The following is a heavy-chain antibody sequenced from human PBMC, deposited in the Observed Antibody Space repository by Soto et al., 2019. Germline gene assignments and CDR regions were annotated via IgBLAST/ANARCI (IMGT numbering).Heavy chain of an antibody. V-gene: IGHV4-59*01. D-gene: IGHD5-12*01. CDR3: ARASSQRWLRSERTFDY. CDR2: IYYSGST. J-gene: IGHJ4*02. Sequence: PSETLSLTCTVSGGSISSYYWSWIRQPPGKGLEWIGYIYYSGSTNYNPSLKSRVTISVDTSKNQFSLKLSSVTAADTAVYYCARASSQRWLRSERTFDYWGQGTLVTVSS. CDR1: GGSISSYY.